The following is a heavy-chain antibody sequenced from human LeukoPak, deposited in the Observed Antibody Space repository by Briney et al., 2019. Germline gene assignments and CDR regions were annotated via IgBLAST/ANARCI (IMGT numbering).Heavy chain of an antibody. V-gene: IGHV3-9*01. Sequence: GGSLRPSCAASGFTFDDYAMHWVRQAPGKGLEWASGISWNSGSIGYADSVKGRFAISRDNAKNSLYLQMNSLRAEDTALYYCAKDILEEPAAMMEYWGQGTLVTVSS. D-gene: IGHD2-2*01. J-gene: IGHJ4*02. CDR1: GFTFDDYA. CDR2: ISWNSGSI. CDR3: AKDILEEPAAMMEY.